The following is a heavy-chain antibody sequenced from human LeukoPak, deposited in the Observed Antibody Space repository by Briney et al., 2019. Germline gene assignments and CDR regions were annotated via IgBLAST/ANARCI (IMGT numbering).Heavy chain of an antibody. CDR2: ISHSGST. J-gene: IGHJ5*02. D-gene: IGHD3-10*01. Sequence: TSETLSLTCTVSGYSISSGYYWGWIRQPPGKGLKWIGSISHSGSTYYNPSLKSRVTMSVDRSKNQFSLKLSSVTAADTAVYYCARHGIYYGLGSSYGLPNWFDPWGQGTLVTVSS. CDR1: GYSISSGYY. V-gene: IGHV4-38-2*02. CDR3: ARHGIYYGLGSSYGLPNWFDP.